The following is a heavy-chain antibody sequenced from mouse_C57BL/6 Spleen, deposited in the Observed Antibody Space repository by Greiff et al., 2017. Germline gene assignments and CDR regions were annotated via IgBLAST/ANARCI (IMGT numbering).Heavy chain of an antibody. CDR1: GYTFTDYY. Sequence: VQLQQSGAELVRPGASVKLSCKASGYTFTDYYINWVKQRPGQGLEWIARIYPGSGNTYYNEKFKGKATLTAEKSSSTAYMQLSSLTSEDSAVYFWAREGGFYGSRDFDYWGQGTTLTVSS. CDR2: IYPGSGNT. CDR3: AREGGFYGSRDFDY. J-gene: IGHJ2*01. D-gene: IGHD1-1*01. V-gene: IGHV1-76*01.